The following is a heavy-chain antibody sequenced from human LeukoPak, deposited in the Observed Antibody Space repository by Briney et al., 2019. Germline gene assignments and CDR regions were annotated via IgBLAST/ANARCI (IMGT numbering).Heavy chain of an antibody. Sequence: SETLSLTCTVSGGSISSSSYYWGWIRQPPGKGLEWIGSIYYSGSTYYNPSLKSRVTISVDTSKNQFSLKLSSVTAADTAVYYCARPSSSSILDYYMDVWGKGTTVTVSS. CDR2: IYYSGST. V-gene: IGHV4-39*01. CDR1: GGSISSSSYY. D-gene: IGHD2-21*01. CDR3: ARPSSSSILDYYMDV. J-gene: IGHJ6*03.